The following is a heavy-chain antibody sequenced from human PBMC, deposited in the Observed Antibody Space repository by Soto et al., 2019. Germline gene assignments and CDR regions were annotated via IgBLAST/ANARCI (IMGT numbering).Heavy chain of an antibody. D-gene: IGHD3-9*01. CDR2: IKSKTDGGTT. J-gene: IGHJ6*02. CDR1: GFTFSNAW. CDR3: TTPRYFDWLFPGDYYYYGMDV. Sequence: GGSLRLSCAASGFTFSNAWMSWVRQAPGKGREWVGRIKSKTDGGTTDYAAPVKGRFTISRDDSKNTLYLQMNSLKTEDTAVYYCTTPRYFDWLFPGDYYYYGMDVWGQGTTVTVSS. V-gene: IGHV3-15*01.